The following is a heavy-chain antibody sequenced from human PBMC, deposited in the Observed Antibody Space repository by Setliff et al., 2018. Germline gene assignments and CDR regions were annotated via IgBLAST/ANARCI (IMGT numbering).Heavy chain of an antibody. CDR3: TRGEFYGAGSYYKPFILPDVFDL. D-gene: IGHD3-10*01. CDR2: INAWGTSM. CDR1: SHYS. V-gene: IGHV3-11*04. J-gene: IGHJ3*01. Sequence: SHYSWVWMRQAPGKRLEWVAYINAWGTSMYYADSVKGRFTISRDNSKDSVSLLMNNLRADDTAVYHCTRGEFYGAGSYYKPFILPDVFDLWGQGTMVTVSS.